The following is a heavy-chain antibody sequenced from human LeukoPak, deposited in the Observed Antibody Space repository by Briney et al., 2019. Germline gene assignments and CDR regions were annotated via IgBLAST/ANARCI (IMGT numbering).Heavy chain of an antibody. CDR3: ARARIPEGYFDY. CDR2: IYYSGST. CDR1: GGSISSYY. J-gene: IGHJ4*02. D-gene: IGHD1-14*01. Sequence: SETLSLTCTVSGGSISSYYWSWIRQPPGKGLEWIGHIYYSGSTNYNPSLKSRVTISVDTSKNQFSLKLSSVTAADTAVYYCARARIPEGYFDYWGQGTLVTVSS. V-gene: IGHV4-59*01.